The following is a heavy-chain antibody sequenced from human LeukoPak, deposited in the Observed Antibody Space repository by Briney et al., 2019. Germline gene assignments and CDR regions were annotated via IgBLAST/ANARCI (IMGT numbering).Heavy chain of an antibody. V-gene: IGHV1-18*04. D-gene: IGHD3-22*01. CDR2: ISAYNGNT. CDR1: GYTFTSYY. Sequence: GASVKVSCKASGYTFTSYYMHWVRQAPGQGLEWMGWISAYNGNTDYAQNLQGRLTMTTDTPTSTAYMDLKSLRSDDTAVYYCARASSGYNPRGWFDPWGQGTLVTVSS. CDR3: ARASSGYNPRGWFDP. J-gene: IGHJ5*02.